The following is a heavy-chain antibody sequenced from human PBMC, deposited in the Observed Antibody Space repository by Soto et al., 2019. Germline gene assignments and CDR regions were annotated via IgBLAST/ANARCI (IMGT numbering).Heavy chain of an antibody. D-gene: IGHD2-2*01. CDR3: TTERDCSSTTCPGAFDI. CDR1: GFSFYNAW. Sequence: EVQLVESGGGLVKPGGSLRLSCEASGFSFYNAWMSWVRQAPGMGLERVGRIKSKTDGGTTDYAAPVKGRFAISRDDSKNTLYLQMNSLKTEDTAVYYCTTERDCSSTTCPGAFDIWGQGATVTVSS. V-gene: IGHV3-15*01. CDR2: IKSKTDGGTT. J-gene: IGHJ3*02.